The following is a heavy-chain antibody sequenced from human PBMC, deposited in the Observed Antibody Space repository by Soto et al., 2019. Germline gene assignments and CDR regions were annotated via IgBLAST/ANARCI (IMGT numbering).Heavy chain of an antibody. CDR2: IYYSGST. Sequence: ETLSLTCTASGGSISSYYWSWIRQPPGKGLEWIGYIYYSGSTNYNSSLKSRVTISVDTSKNQLSLKLSSVTAADTAVYYCARATYYYDSSGYYGYYFDYWGQGTLVTVSS. D-gene: IGHD3-22*01. V-gene: IGHV4-59*01. CDR1: GGSISSYY. CDR3: ARATYYYDSSGYYGYYFDY. J-gene: IGHJ4*02.